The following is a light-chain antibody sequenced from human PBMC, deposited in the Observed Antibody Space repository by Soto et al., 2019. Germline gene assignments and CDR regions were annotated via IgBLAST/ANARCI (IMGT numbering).Light chain of an antibody. CDR3: QQIYSYPYT. Sequence: DIXLTQSPSFLSASVGDRVTITCRASQGISTYLAWYQQKSGKAPKLLIYVASTLQSGVPSRFSGSGSGTEFTVTISSLQPEDLAIYYCQQIYSYPYTFGQGTKLEI. CDR2: VAS. CDR1: QGISTY. J-gene: IGKJ2*01. V-gene: IGKV1-9*01.